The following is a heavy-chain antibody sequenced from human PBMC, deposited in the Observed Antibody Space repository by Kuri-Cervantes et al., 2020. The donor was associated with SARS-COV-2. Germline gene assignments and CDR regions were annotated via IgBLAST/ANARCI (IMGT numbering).Heavy chain of an antibody. CDR1: GYTFTSYY. D-gene: IGHD2-2*01. CDR2: INPSGGSS. Sequence: ASVKVSCKASGYTFTSYYMHWVRQAPGQGLEWMGIINPSGGSSSYAQKFQGRVTMTRDTSMSTVYMELSSLRSEDTAVYYCAREDIVVVPAYYDDAFDIWGQGTMVTVSS. J-gene: IGHJ3*02. V-gene: IGHV1-46*01. CDR3: AREDIVVVPAYYDDAFDI.